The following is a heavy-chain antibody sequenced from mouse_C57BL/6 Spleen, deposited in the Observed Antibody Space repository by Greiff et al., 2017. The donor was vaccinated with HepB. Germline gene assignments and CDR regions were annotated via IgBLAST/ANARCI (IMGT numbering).Heavy chain of an antibody. CDR1: GYTFTSYW. Sequence: QVQLKQPGAELVRPGTSVKLSCKASGYTFTSYWMHWVKQRPGQGLEWIGVIDPSDSYTNYNQKFKGKATLTVDTSSSTAYMQLSSLTSEDSAVYYCAREDSSGPLAMDYWGQGTSVTVSS. J-gene: IGHJ4*01. CDR2: IDPSDSYT. D-gene: IGHD3-2*02. CDR3: AREDSSGPLAMDY. V-gene: IGHV1-59*01.